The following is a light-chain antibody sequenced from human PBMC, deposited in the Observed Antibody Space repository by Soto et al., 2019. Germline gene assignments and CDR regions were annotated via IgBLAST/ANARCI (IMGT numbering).Light chain of an antibody. CDR3: QQYNNWPGT. J-gene: IGKJ1*01. V-gene: IGKV3-15*01. Sequence: EIVMTQSPATLSVSPGERATLSCRASQSVSSNLAWYQQKPGQAPRLLMYGASTRATGFPARFSGSGSGTEFTLTISSLQSEDFAVYYCQQYNNWPGTFGQGTKVDIK. CDR2: GAS. CDR1: QSVSSN.